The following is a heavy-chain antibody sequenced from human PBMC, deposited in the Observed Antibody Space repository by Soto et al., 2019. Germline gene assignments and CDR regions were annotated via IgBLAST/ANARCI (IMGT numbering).Heavy chain of an antibody. J-gene: IGHJ4*02. CDR3: ARERGSYYDFWSGYYFDY. CDR1: GFTFSSYA. Sequence: GGSLRLSCAASGFTFSSYAMHWVRQAPGKGLEWVVVISYDGSNKYYADSVKGRFTISRDNSKNTLYLQMNSLRAEDTAVYYCARERGSYYDFWSGYYFDYWGQGTLVTVSS. D-gene: IGHD3-3*01. CDR2: ISYDGSNK. V-gene: IGHV3-30-3*01.